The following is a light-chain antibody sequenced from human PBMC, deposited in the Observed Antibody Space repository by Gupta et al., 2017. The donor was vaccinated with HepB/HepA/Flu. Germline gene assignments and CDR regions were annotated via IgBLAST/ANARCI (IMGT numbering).Light chain of an antibody. CDR1: ELPKQY. J-gene: IGLJ2*01. Sequence: SYELTQPPSVSVSPGQTARITCSGDELPKQYAYWYQQKPGQAPVLVIYKDSERRSGIPERFSGSSSGTTVTLTISGVQAEDEGDYYCQSTDSSGTYVVFGGGTKLTVL. CDR3: QSTDSSGTYVV. V-gene: IGLV3-25*03. CDR2: KDS.